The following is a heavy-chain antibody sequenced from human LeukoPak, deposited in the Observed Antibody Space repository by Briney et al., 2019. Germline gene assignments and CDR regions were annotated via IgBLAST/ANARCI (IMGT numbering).Heavy chain of an antibody. D-gene: IGHD1-26*01. J-gene: IGHJ4*02. CDR2: ISGSGGST. Sequence: GGSLRLSCAASGFTFSSYAMSWVRQAPGKGLEWVSAISGSGGSTYYADSVKGRFTISRDNSKNTLYLQMNSLRAEDTAVYYCAKDVGKWESLHSFDYWGQGTLVTVSS. V-gene: IGHV3-23*01. CDR1: GFTFSSYA. CDR3: AKDVGKWESLHSFDY.